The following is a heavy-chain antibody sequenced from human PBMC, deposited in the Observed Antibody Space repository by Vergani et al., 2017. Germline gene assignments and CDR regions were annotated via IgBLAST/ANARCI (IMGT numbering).Heavy chain of an antibody. D-gene: IGHD3-22*01. CDR2: MNPNSGNT. CDR3: AREXRVSYYDSSGYYYLY. CDR1: GYTFTSYD. Sequence: QVQLVQSGAEVKKPGASVKVSCKASGYTFTSYDINWVRQATGQGLEWMGWMNPNSGNTGYAQKFQGRVTMTRNTSISTAYMELSSLRSEDTAVYYCAREXRVSYYDSSGYYYLYWGQGTLVTVSS. J-gene: IGHJ4*02. V-gene: IGHV1-8*01.